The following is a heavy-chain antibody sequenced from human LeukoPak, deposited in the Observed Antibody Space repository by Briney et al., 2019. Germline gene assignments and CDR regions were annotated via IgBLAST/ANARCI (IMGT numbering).Heavy chain of an antibody. CDR1: GYTFATYG. J-gene: IGHJ4*02. Sequence: ASVKVSCKASGYTFATYGLSWVRQAPGQGLEWMGWITSYNGNTNYAQKLQGRVTITTDTSTSTAYMELRSLRSEDTAIYYCARGGWDSSGYTALYYFDYWGQGTLVTVSS. CDR3: ARGGWDSSGYTALYYFDY. CDR2: ITSYNGNT. V-gene: IGHV1-18*01. D-gene: IGHD3-22*01.